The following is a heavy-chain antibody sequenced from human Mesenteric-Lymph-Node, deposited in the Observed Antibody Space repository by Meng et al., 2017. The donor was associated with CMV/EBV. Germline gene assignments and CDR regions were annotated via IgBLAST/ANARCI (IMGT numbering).Heavy chain of an antibody. D-gene: IGHD3-10*01. Sequence: GGSLRLSCAASEFTFSIYAMNWVRQAPGKGLEWVSSIIGSGSSTYYADSVKGRFTISRDNSKNTLYLQMNSLRAEDTAVYYCTKDSGESLYYYHTMDVWGQGTTVTVSS. V-gene: IGHV3-23*01. J-gene: IGHJ6*02. CDR2: IIGSGSST. CDR1: EFTFSIYA. CDR3: TKDSGESLYYYHTMDV.